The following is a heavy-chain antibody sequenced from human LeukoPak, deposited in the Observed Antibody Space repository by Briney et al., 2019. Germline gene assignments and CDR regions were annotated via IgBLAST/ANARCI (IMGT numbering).Heavy chain of an antibody. V-gene: IGHV3-21*04. D-gene: IGHD1-26*01. J-gene: IGHJ4*02. CDR2: ISYTGTYI. CDR1: AFSLNAYN. Sequence: GESLRLSCAASAFSLNAYNMNWVRQAPGKGLEWVSSISYTGTYIYYADSVKGRFTISRDNAQNSLYLQMNSLRAEDTAIYYCVRDRGTYRPIDYWGQGTLVTVSS. CDR3: VRDRGTYRPIDY.